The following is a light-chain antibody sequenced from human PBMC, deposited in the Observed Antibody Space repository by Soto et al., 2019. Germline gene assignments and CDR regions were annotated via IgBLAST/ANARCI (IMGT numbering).Light chain of an antibody. V-gene: IGLV2-14*03. CDR3: NSCTSSNTYV. CDR2: DVN. CDR1: SSDVGGDNF. J-gene: IGLJ1*01. Sequence: QSALTQPASVSGSPGQSITISCTGTSSDVGGDNFVSWYQQHPGKAPKLMIYDVNHRPSGIPDRFSGSKSGNTASLPISGLQAEDEAAYYCNSCTSSNTYVFGNGTTVTV.